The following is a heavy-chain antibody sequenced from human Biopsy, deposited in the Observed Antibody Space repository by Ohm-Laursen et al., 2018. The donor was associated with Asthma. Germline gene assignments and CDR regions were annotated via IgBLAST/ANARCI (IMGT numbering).Heavy chain of an antibody. D-gene: IGHD6-13*01. CDR3: ARGQKSAGDRWFDP. J-gene: IGHJ5*02. V-gene: IGHV1-2*06. CDR1: GYTFIGCH. CDR2: INPNSGGT. Sequence: GASVKVSCKASGYTFIGCHIHWMRQAPGQGLEWMGRINPNSGGTNYAQKFQGRVTITRDTSISTAYMEVSRLRSDDTAVYYCARGQKSAGDRWFDPWGQGTLVIVSS.